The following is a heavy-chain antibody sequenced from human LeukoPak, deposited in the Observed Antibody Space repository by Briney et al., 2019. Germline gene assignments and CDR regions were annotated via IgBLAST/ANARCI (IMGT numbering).Heavy chain of an antibody. CDR2: ISSSSSYI. J-gene: IGHJ4*02. CDR1: GFTFSSYS. Sequence: GGSLRLSCAASGFTFSSYSMNWVRQAPGKGLEWVSSISSSSSYIYYADSVKGRFTISRDNAKNSLYLQMNSLRAEDTAVYYCAKGGDYGDYDATPFDYWGQGTLVTVSS. D-gene: IGHD4-17*01. V-gene: IGHV3-21*01. CDR3: AKGGDYGDYDATPFDY.